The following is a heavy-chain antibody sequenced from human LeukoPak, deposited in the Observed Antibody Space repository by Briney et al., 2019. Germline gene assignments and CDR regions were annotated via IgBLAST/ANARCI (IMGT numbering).Heavy chain of an antibody. CDR3: ARRAKSDWFFDY. CDR1: GFTFNTYA. Sequence: GGSLRLSCAASGFTFNTYAMSWVRQAPGSGLEWVSGISGSGGSTQYADSVKGRFTISRHISKNTLYLQMNGLRAEDTAVYYCARRAKSDWFFDYWGQGTLVTVSS. J-gene: IGHJ4*02. D-gene: IGHD3-9*01. CDR2: ISGSGGST. V-gene: IGHV3-23*01.